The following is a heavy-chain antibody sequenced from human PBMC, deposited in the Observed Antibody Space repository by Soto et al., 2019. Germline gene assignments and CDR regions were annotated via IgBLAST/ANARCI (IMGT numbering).Heavy chain of an antibody. V-gene: IGHV3-23*01. CDR1: GFSFSNYA. CDR3: ASLGTIFGEVIIPFDY. J-gene: IGHJ4*02. D-gene: IGHD3-3*01. CDR2: ISGSGGST. Sequence: PGGSLRLSCAGSGFSFSNYALAWVRQAPGKGLDWVSGISGSGGSTYYADSVKGRFTVSRGNSKNTLYLQMSSLRVEDTAVYYCASLGTIFGEVIIPFDYWGQGTLVTVSS.